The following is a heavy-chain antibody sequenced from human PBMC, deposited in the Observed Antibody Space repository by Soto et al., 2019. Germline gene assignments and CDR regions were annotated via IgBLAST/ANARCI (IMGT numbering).Heavy chain of an antibody. D-gene: IGHD4-17*01. V-gene: IGHV3-21*01. J-gene: IGHJ6*03. CDR2: ISSSSSYI. CDR3: ARERTTAYGDLWDYYMDV. Sequence: GGSLRLSCAASGFTFSSYSMNWVRQAPGKGLEWVSSISSSSSYIYYADSVKGRFTISRDNAKNSLYLQMNSLRAEDTAVYYCARERTTAYGDLWDYYMDVWGKGTTVTVSS. CDR1: GFTFSSYS.